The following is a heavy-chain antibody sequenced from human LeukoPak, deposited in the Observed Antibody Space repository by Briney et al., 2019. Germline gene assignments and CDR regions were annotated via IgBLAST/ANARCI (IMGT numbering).Heavy chain of an antibody. CDR2: IIPIFGTA. J-gene: IGHJ4*02. CDR3: ARVLEDDYGDYESG. V-gene: IGHV1-69*06. D-gene: IGHD4-17*01. CDR1: GYTFTSYG. Sequence: SVKVSCKASGYTFTSYGISWVRQAPGQGLEWMGGIIPIFGTANYAQKFQGRVTITADKSTSTAYMELSSLRSEDTAVYYCARVLEDDYGDYESGWGQGTLVTVSS.